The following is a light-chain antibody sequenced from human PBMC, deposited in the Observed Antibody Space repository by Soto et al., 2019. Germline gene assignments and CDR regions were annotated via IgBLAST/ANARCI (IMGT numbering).Light chain of an antibody. V-gene: IGKV3-11*01. CDR3: RQRTNWPPT. CDR1: QSVRND. CDR2: SAS. J-gene: IGKJ4*01. Sequence: EIVLTQSPATLSLSPGERATLSCRASQSVRNDLVWYHQKPGQAPRVLIYSASNRATGIPARFSGSGSGTDFTLTISSLEPEDFAVYYCRQRTNWPPTFGGGTKVDMK.